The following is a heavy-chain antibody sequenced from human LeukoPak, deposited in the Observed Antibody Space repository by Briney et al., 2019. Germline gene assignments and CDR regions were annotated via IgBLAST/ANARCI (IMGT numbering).Heavy chain of an antibody. CDR3: ARHECSSINCLLDY. CDR1: GGSIYY. V-gene: IGHV4-39*01. Sequence: PSETLSLTCTVSGGSIYYWGWIRQPPGKGLEWIGSIYYSGSTYYNPSLKSRVTISVDTSKNQFSLKLSSVTAADTAVYYCARHECSSINCLLDYWGQGTLVTVSS. J-gene: IGHJ4*02. CDR2: IYYSGST. D-gene: IGHD2-2*01.